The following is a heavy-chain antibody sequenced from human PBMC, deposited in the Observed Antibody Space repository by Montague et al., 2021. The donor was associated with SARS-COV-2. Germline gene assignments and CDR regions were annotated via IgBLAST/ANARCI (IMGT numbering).Heavy chain of an antibody. J-gene: IGHJ3*02. CDR2: SYYSGTI. V-gene: IGHV4-39*01. CDR3: ARGSYGSGSYRAFDI. CDR1: GDSFNSPKYY. Sequence: SETLSLTCTVSGDSFNSPKYYCAWIRQPPGKGLEWIGSSYYSGTIYDNPSLRSQVTISVDTSKTQFSLKMNSVTAADTAVYYCARGSYGSGSYRAFDIWSQGTVVAVSS. D-gene: IGHD3-10*01.